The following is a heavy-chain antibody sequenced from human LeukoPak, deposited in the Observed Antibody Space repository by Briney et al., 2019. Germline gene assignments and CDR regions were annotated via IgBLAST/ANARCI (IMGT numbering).Heavy chain of an antibody. D-gene: IGHD3-22*01. CDR3: ARVGRDSSGYRGGLDY. CDR1: GFTFSTYE. Sequence: GGSLRLSCAASGFTFSTYEMNWVRQAPGKGLEWVSFISSSGSTIHYADSVKGRFTISRDNAKNSLYLQMNSLRAEDTAVYYCARVGRDSSGYRGGLDYWGQGTLVTVSS. V-gene: IGHV3-48*03. CDR2: ISSSGSTI. J-gene: IGHJ4*02.